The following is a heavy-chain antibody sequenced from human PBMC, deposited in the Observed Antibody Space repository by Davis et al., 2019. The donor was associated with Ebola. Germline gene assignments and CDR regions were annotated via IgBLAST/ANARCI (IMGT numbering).Heavy chain of an antibody. J-gene: IGHJ4*02. V-gene: IGHV1-18*01. Sequence: AASVKVSCKASGYSFSTPGFTWVRQAPGQGLEWMGWISGHNDNTSYPQKFQGRVTMTTDTSTNTAYMELRSLNSDDTAVYYCATRGDDSKYDFDSWGQGTLVTVSS. CDR2: ISGHNDNT. CDR1: GYSFSTPG. CDR3: ATRGDDSKYDFDS. D-gene: IGHD4-11*01.